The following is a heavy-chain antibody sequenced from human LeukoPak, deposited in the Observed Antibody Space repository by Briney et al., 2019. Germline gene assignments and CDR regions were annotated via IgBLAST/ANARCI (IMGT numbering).Heavy chain of an antibody. CDR3: ARGEPLRLGELDYFDP. CDR1: GFTFSSYS. D-gene: IGHD3-16*01. CDR2: INHSGST. J-gene: IGHJ5*02. Sequence: GSLRLSCAASGFTFSSYSMNWVRQAPGKGMEWIGEINHSGSTNYNASLKSRVTISLDTSKNQLSLKLTSVTAADTAVYYCARGEPLRLGELDYFDPWGQGTLVTVSS. V-gene: IGHV4-34*01.